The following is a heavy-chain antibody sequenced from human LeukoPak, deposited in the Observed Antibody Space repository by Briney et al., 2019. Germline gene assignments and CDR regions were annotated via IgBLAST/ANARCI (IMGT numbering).Heavy chain of an antibody. D-gene: IGHD6-19*01. Sequence: SETLSLTCTVSGGSINSFYWTWIRQPAGKGLEWIGRIYSSGSTNFNPSLKSRVTMSVDTSKNQFSLKVTSVTVADTAVFYCARHQISSGWSLYFDSWGQGILVTVSS. CDR1: GGSINSFY. CDR3: ARHQISSGWSLYFDS. V-gene: IGHV4-4*07. J-gene: IGHJ4*02. CDR2: IYSSGST.